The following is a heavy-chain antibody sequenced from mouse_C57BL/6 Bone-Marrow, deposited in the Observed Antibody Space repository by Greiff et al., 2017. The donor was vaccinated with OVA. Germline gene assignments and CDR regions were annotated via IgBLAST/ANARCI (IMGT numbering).Heavy chain of an antibody. Sequence: QVQLKQSGAELARPGASVKLSCKASGYTFTSYGISWVKQRTGQGLEWIGEIYPRSGNTYYNEKFKGKATLTADKSSSTAYMELRSLTSEDSAVYFCARREAIYYYGSSPAWFAYWGQGTLVTVSA. V-gene: IGHV1-81*01. CDR3: ARREAIYYYGSSPAWFAY. J-gene: IGHJ3*01. CDR1: GYTFTSYG. CDR2: IYPRSGNT. D-gene: IGHD1-1*01.